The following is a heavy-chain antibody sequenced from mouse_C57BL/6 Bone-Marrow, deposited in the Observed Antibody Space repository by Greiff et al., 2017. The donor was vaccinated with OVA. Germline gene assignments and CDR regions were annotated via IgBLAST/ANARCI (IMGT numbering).Heavy chain of an antibody. V-gene: IGHV7-1*01. Sequence: EVKLMESGGGLVQSGRSLRLSCATSGFTFSDFYMEWVRQAPGKGLEWIAASRNKANDYTTEYSASGKGRFIVSRDTSQSILYLQMNALRAEDTAIYCCARDNWDWYFDVWGTGTTVTVSS. D-gene: IGHD4-1*01. CDR3: ARDNWDWYFDV. CDR2: SRNKANDYTT. CDR1: GFTFSDFY. J-gene: IGHJ1*03.